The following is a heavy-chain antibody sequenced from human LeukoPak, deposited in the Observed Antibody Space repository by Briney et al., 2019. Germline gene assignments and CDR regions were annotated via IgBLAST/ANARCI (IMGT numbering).Heavy chain of an antibody. CDR3: AGGTGDAFDI. J-gene: IGHJ3*02. CDR1: GGSISSSSYY. CDR2: IYYSGST. Sequence: SETLSLTCTVSGGSISSSSYYWSWIRQPPGKGLEWIGYIYYSGSTNYNPSLKSRVTISVDTSKNQFSLKLSSVTAADTAVYFCAGGTGDAFDIWGQGTMVTVSS. V-gene: IGHV4-61*01.